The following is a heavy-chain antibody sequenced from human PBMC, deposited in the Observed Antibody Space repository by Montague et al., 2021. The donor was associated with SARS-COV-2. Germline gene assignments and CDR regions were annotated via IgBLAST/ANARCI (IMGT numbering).Heavy chain of an antibody. J-gene: IGHJ3*01. D-gene: IGHD2-21*01. V-gene: IGHV4-31*03. CDR2: IYYRGST. CDR1: GGSISSDGYY. Sequence: TLSLTCTVSGGSISSDGYYWTWIRQHPGKGLEWIGYIYYRGSTNYNPSLKSRVTISVDTSRNQFSLKLSSVTAADTAVYYCARAYGVVSAIDSFDLWGQGALVTVSS. CDR3: ARAYGVVSAIDSFDL.